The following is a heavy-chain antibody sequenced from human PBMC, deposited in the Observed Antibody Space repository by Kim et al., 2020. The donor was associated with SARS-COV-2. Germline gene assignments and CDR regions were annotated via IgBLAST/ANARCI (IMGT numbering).Heavy chain of an antibody. Sequence: ASVKVSCKASGYTFTSYAMNWVRQAPGQGLEWMGWINTNTGNPTYAQGFTGRFVFSLDTSVSTAYLQISSLKAEDTAVYYCARRYSSSWNPYYYYGMDVWGQGTTVTVSS. J-gene: IGHJ6*02. D-gene: IGHD6-13*01. CDR3: ARRYSSSWNPYYYYGMDV. V-gene: IGHV7-4-1*02. CDR1: GYTFTSYA. CDR2: INTNTGNP.